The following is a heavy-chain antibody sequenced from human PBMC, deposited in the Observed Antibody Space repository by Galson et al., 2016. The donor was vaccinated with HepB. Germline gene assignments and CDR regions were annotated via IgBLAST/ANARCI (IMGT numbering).Heavy chain of an antibody. CDR3: ARELQETGDYYYYGMDV. CDR1: GYTFTSYY. CDR2: INPSGGST. Sequence: SVKVSCKASGYTFTSYYMHWVRQAPGQGLEWMGIINPSGGSTSYAQKFQGRVTMTRDTSTSTVYMELSSLRSEDTAVYFCARELQETGDYYYYGMDVWGKGTTVTVSS. V-gene: IGHV1-46*03. J-gene: IGHJ6*04. D-gene: IGHD1-14*01.